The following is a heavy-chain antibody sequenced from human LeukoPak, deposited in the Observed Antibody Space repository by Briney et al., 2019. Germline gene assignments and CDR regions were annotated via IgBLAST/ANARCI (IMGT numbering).Heavy chain of an antibody. Sequence: SETLSLTCAVYGGSFSDYHWTWIRQPPGKGLEWIGEIDHSGSTYYNPSLKSRVTISVDTSKNQFSLKLTSVTAADTAVYYCARSRRSWSTFDYWGQGTLVTVSS. CDR1: GGSFSDYH. V-gene: IGHV4-34*01. J-gene: IGHJ4*02. D-gene: IGHD6-13*01. CDR3: ARSRRSWSTFDY. CDR2: IDHSGST.